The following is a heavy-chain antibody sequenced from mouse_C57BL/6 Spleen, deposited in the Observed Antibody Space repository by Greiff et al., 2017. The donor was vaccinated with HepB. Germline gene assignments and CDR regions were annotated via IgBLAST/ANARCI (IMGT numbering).Heavy chain of an antibody. V-gene: IGHV1-61*01. CDR1: GYTFTSYW. D-gene: IGHD3-2*02. J-gene: IGHJ4*01. CDR3: ARTAQDTAYAMDY. Sequence: QVQLQQPGAELVRPGSSVKLSCKASGYTFTSYWMDWVKQRPGQGLEWIGNIYPSDSETHYNQKFKDKATLTVDKSSSTAYMQLSSLTSEDSAVYYCARTAQDTAYAMDYWGQGTSVTVSS. CDR2: IYPSDSET.